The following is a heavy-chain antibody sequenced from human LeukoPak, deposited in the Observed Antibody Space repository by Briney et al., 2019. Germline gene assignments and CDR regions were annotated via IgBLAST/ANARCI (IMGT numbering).Heavy chain of an antibody. V-gene: IGHV4-4*07. CDR3: ARVITMVREETFDY. CDR2: IYTSGST. Sequence: SETLSLTCTVSGGSICTYYWSWIRQPAGKGLEWIGQIYTSGSTNYNPSLKSRVTMSVDTSKNQFSLKLSSVTAADTAVYYCARVITMVREETFDYWGQGTLVTVSS. CDR1: GGSICTYY. J-gene: IGHJ4*02. D-gene: IGHD3-10*01.